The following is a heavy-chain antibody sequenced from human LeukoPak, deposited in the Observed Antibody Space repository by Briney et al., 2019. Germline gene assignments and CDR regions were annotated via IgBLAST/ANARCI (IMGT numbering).Heavy chain of an antibody. V-gene: IGHV3-21*01. J-gene: IGHJ4*02. CDR3: ARDQRLGRCSSTSCYQGY. CDR1: GFTFSSYS. Sequence: GGSLRLSCAASGFTFSSYSMNWVRQAPGKGLEWVSSISSSSSYIYYADSVKGRFTISRDNAKNSLYLQMNSLRAEDTAVYYCARDQRLGRCSSTSCYQGYWGQGTLVTVSS. D-gene: IGHD2-2*01. CDR2: ISSSSSYI.